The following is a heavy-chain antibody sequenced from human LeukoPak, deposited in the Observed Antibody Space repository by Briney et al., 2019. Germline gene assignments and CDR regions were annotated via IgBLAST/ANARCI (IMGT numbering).Heavy chain of an antibody. J-gene: IGHJ5*01. CDR3: ASAEGDS. Sequence: PGGSLRLSCAASGFTFSNFAMTWVRQAPGKGLEWVSSINDGGGDTYYADSVKGRFTISRDNSKNALYLQMSSLRAEDTALYYCASAEGDSWGQGTLVTVSS. CDR2: INDGGGDT. CDR1: GFTFSNFA. V-gene: IGHV3-23*01.